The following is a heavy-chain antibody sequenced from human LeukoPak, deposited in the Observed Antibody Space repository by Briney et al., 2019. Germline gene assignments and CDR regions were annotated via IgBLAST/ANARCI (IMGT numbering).Heavy chain of an antibody. J-gene: IGHJ6*02. CDR3: AKDLIAVAGTGYYYYYGMDV. Sequence: GGSLRLSCAASGFTFSSYGMHWVRQAPGKGLEWVAVISYDGSNKYYADSVKGRFTISRDNSKNTLYLQMNSLRAEDTAVYYCAKDLIAVAGTGYYYYYGMDVWCQGTTVTVSS. V-gene: IGHV3-30*18. CDR2: ISYDGSNK. D-gene: IGHD6-19*01. CDR1: GFTFSSYG.